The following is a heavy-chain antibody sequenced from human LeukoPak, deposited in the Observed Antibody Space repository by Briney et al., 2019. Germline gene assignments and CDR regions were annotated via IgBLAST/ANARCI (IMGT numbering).Heavy chain of an antibody. CDR3: ARGYYDNPYYFDY. D-gene: IGHD3-22*01. Sequence: GGSLRLSCAASGFTVSSNYMSWVRQAPGKGLEWVSGINWNGGSTGYADSVKGRFTISRDNAKNSLYLQMNSLRAEDTALYYCARGYYDNPYYFDYWGQGTLVTVSS. CDR2: INWNGGST. J-gene: IGHJ4*02. V-gene: IGHV3-20*04. CDR1: GFTVSSNY.